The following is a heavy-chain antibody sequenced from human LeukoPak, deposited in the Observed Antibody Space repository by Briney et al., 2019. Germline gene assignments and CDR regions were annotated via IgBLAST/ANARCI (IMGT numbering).Heavy chain of an antibody. CDR1: GFTFSRYS. CDR2: ITSSSSYI. CDR3: ARCTTGKTFGSLREIKKSREIDY. V-gene: IGHV3-21*01. Sequence: GGSLRLSCAASGFTFSRYSMNWVRQAPGKGLEWVSSITSSSSYIYYADSVKGRFTISRDNAKNSLYLQMNSLRAEDTAVYYCARCTTGKTFGSLREIKKSREIDYWGQGTLVTVSS. J-gene: IGHJ4*02. D-gene: IGHD1-1*01.